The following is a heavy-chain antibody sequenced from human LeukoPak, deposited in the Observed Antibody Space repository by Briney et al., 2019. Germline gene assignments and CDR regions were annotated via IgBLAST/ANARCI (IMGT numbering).Heavy chain of an antibody. CDR2: IYYGGRT. J-gene: IGHJ4*02. V-gene: IGHV4-39*01. Sequence: SETLSLTCTVSGGSISGSNYYWGWIRQPPGMGLEWIGSIYYGGRTYYNPSLKNRVTISVDTSKNQFSLRLSSVTAADTAVYYCARHEEEDGYNAKTFHYWGQGTLVTVSS. D-gene: IGHD5-24*01. CDR1: GGSISGSNYY. CDR3: ARHEEEDGYNAKTFHY.